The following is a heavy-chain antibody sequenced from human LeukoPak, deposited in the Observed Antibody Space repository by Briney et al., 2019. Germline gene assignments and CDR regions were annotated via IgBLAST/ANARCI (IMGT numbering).Heavy chain of an antibody. CDR2: IYHSGST. J-gene: IGHJ4*02. V-gene: IGHV4-38-2*02. CDR1: GGSISSYY. Sequence: SETLSLTCTVSGGSISSYYWGWTRQPPGKGLEWIGSIYHSGSTYYNPSLKSRVTISVDTSKNQFSLKLSSVTAADTAVYYCARDSGYGLDYWGQGTLVTVSS. D-gene: IGHD5-12*01. CDR3: ARDSGYGLDY.